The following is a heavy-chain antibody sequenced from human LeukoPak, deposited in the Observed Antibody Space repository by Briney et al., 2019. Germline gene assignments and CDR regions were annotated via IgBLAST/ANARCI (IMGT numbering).Heavy chain of an antibody. V-gene: IGHV3-48*04. Sequence: PGGSLRLSCAASGFTFSSYSMDWVRQAPGKGLEWVSDIGSSSSTTDYADSVKGRFTISRDNAKNSLFLQMNSLRVEDTAVYYCARRGTYYSDALDVWGQGIMVTVSS. J-gene: IGHJ3*01. D-gene: IGHD1-26*01. CDR1: GFTFSSYS. CDR3: ARRGTYYSDALDV. CDR2: IGSSSSTT.